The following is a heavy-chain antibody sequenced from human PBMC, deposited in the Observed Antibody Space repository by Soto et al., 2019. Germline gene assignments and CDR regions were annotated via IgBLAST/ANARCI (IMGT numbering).Heavy chain of an antibody. CDR1: VPSLSSGGYY. D-gene: IGHD6-19*01. CDR2: IYFPGST. CDR3: ARDWGSSGSPN. J-gene: IGHJ4*02. V-gene: IGHV4-31*03. Sequence: SQTLSLTCTVAVPSLSSGGYYWSWIRQHPGKGLEWVGYIYFPGSTLYNPSLKSRLAMSLDTSKNQFSLRLTSVTASYTAVYFCARDWGSSGSPNWGQGTLVTASS.